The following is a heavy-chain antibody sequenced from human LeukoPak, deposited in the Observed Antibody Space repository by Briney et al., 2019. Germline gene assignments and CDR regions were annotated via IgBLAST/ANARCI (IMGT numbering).Heavy chain of an antibody. Sequence: GESLQISCKGSGYSFSSYWIGWVRQAPGQGLEWMGWISAYNGNTNYAQKLQGRVTMTTDTSTSTAYMELRSLRSDDTAVYYCAVAAAGTEYNYWGQGTLVTVSS. CDR1: GYSFSSYW. J-gene: IGHJ4*02. CDR3: AVAAAGTEYNY. D-gene: IGHD6-13*01. V-gene: IGHV1-18*04. CDR2: ISAYNGNT.